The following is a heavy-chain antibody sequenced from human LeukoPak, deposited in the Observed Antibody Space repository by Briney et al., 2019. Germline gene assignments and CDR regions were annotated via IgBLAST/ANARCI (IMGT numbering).Heavy chain of an antibody. J-gene: IGHJ5*02. CDR1: GFIFSNYV. Sequence: GGSLRLSCSASGFIFSNYVMHLVRQAPGKGLRYVSGVSSDGGSTYYADSVKGRFTISRDNSKNTLYLQMNSLRAEDTAVYYCAKDRVGYCSGGSCYSEAYWFDPWGQGTLVTVSS. D-gene: IGHD2-15*01. CDR3: AKDRVGYCSGGSCYSEAYWFDP. V-gene: IGHV3-64*04. CDR2: VSSDGGST.